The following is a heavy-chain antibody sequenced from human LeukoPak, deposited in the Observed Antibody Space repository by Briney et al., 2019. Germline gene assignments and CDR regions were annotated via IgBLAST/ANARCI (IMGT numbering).Heavy chain of an antibody. J-gene: IGHJ4*01. D-gene: IGHD3-22*01. CDR1: GYTFTAYY. CDR3: ARDNRTPWDYYDSSAFDY. Sequence: GASVKVSCKASGYTFTAYYIHWVRQAPGQGLEWMGRINSKSGGRSYAAKFQGRVTMTRDTSISTAYMDLTSLTSDDTAVYYCARDNRTPWDYYDSSAFDYWGRGTLVTVSS. V-gene: IGHV1-2*06. CDR2: INSKSGGR.